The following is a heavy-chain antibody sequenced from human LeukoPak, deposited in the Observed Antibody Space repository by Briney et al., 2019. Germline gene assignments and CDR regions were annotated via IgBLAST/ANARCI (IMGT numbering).Heavy chain of an antibody. D-gene: IGHD6-19*01. CDR3: AVDLYSSVWYGAFDM. CDR1: GFTFDTYA. Sequence: GGSLRLSCAASGFTFDTYAMHWVRQAPGKGLEWVSGISWNSGTIGYADSVKGRFTISRDNAKNSLYLQMNSLRAEDTALYFCAVDLYSSVWYGAFDMWGQGTMVTVST. J-gene: IGHJ3*02. V-gene: IGHV3-9*01. CDR2: ISWNSGTI.